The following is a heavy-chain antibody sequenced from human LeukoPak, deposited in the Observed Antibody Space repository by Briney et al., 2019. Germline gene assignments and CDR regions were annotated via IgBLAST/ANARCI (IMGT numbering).Heavy chain of an antibody. Sequence: SVKVSCKASGGTFSSYAISWVRQAPGQGLEWMGGIIPIFGTANYAQKFQGRVTITTDESTSRAYMELSSLRSEDTAVYYCARGRLMPPGAFDIWGQGTMVTVSS. D-gene: IGHD2-2*01. V-gene: IGHV1-69*05. J-gene: IGHJ3*02. CDR2: IIPIFGTA. CDR3: ARGRLMPPGAFDI. CDR1: GGTFSSYA.